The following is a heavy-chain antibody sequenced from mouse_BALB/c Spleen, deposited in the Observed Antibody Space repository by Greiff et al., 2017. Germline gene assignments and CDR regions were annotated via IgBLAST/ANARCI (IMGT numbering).Heavy chain of an antibody. Sequence: EVKLVESGPSLVKPSQTLSLTCSVTGDSITSGYWNWIRKFPGNKLEYMGYISYSGSTYYNPSLKSRISITRDTSKNQYYLQLNSVTTEDTATYYCARGGSSSFAYWGQGTLVTVSA. CDR3: ARGGSSSFAY. CDR1: GDSITSGY. J-gene: IGHJ3*01. D-gene: IGHD1-1*01. V-gene: IGHV3-8*02. CDR2: ISYSGST.